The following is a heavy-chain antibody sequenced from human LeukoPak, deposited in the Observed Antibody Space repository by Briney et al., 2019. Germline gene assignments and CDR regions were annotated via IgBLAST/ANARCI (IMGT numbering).Heavy chain of an antibody. CDR1: DGSISTY. D-gene: IGHD6-19*01. CDR2: IYYTGAT. CDR3: ARYGGSGWVIDN. J-gene: IGHJ4*02. Sequence: PSETLSLTCTVSDGSISTYWTWIRQPPGKGLEWIGYIYYTGATSYNPSLKSRVIISVDTSKKQFSLKLTSVTAADTAVYYCARYGGSGWVIDNWGQGTLVTVSS. V-gene: IGHV4-59*08.